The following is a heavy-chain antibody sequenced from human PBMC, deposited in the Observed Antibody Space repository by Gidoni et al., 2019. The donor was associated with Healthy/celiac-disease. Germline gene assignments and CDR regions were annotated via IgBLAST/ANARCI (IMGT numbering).Heavy chain of an antibody. V-gene: IGHV4-34*01. CDR1: GGSFSGYY. CDR3: ARGTMVRGAPRVRRGYGDYDIDP. J-gene: IGHJ5*02. D-gene: IGHD3-10*01. Sequence: QVQLQQWGAGLLKPSETLSLTCAVYGGSFSGYYWSWIRQPPGKGLEWIGEINHSGSTNYNPSLKSRVTISVDTSKNQFSLKLSSVTAADTAVYYCARGTMVRGAPRVRRGYGDYDIDPWGQGTLVTVSS. CDR2: INHSGST.